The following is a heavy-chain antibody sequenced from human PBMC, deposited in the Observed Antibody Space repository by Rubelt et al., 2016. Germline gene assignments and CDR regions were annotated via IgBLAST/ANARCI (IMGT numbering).Heavy chain of an antibody. CDR2: INHSGST. CDR1: GGSFSGYY. V-gene: IGHV4-34*01. J-gene: IGHJ5*02. Sequence: QVQLQQWGAGLLKPSETLSLTCAVYGGSFSGYYWSWIRQPPGKGLEWIGEINHSGSTNYNPSLKSRVTISVDTSKNQFSLKLNSVNDADTAVYYCARGPSPHNWFDPWGQGTLVTVSS. CDR3: ARGPSPHNWFDP.